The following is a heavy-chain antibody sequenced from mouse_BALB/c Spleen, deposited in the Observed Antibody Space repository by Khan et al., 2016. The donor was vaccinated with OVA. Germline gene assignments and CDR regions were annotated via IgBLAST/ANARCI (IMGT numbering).Heavy chain of an antibody. CDR3: ASARYWSWFAS. V-gene: IGHV5-17*02. D-gene: IGHD2-12*01. CDR1: GFTFSSFG. Sequence: EVKLLESGGGLVQPGGSRKLSCTASGFTFSSFGMHWVRQAPEKGLEWVAYIGSDSSTIYYADTVKGRFTISRDNPKNTLLLQLTSLRSEDTAMYSCASARYWSWFASWGQGTLVTVSA. CDR2: IGSDSSTI. J-gene: IGHJ3*01.